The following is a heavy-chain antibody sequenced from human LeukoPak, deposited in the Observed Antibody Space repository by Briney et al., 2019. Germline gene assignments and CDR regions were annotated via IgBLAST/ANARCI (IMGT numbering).Heavy chain of an antibody. CDR2: IYTSGST. V-gene: IGHV4-4*07. CDR3: ARDIWWTAAGYYYYMDV. J-gene: IGHJ6*03. Sequence: SETLSLLCTVSGGSISSYYWSWIRQRAGKGLEWVGRIYTSGSTKYNPSLKSRVTISVDTSNNQSSLKLSSLTAADTAMYSCARDIWWTAAGYYYYMDVWGKGTTVTVSS. D-gene: IGHD6-13*01. CDR1: GGSISSYY.